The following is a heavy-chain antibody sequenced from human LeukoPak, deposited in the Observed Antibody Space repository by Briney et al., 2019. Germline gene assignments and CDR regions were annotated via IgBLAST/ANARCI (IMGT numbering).Heavy chain of an antibody. J-gene: IGHJ4*02. Sequence: PGGSLRLSCAASGFTFSAYWMSWVRQAPGKGLEWVANIKQDGSEKYYVDSVKGRFTISRDNAKNSLYLQMNSLRVEDTAVYYCASTYYYGSGSFYWGQGTLVTVSS. CDR2: IKQDGSEK. V-gene: IGHV3-7*01. D-gene: IGHD3-10*01. CDR1: GFTFSAYW. CDR3: ASTYYYGSGSFY.